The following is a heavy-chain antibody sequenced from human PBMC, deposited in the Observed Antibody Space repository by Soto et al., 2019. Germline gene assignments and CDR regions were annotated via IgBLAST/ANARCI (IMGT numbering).Heavy chain of an antibody. CDR3: ASVRGGYYYAMDV. J-gene: IGHJ6*02. D-gene: IGHD3-10*02. V-gene: IGHV4-4*02. Sequence: QVQLQESGPGLVKPSGTLSLTCAVSGGSISSSNWWSWVRQPPGKGLEWIGEIYHSGSTNYNPSLDTPVTIPVDKSKNQFSLKLSTVTAADTAVYYCASVRGGYYYAMDVWGQGTMATVSS. CDR1: GGSISSSNW. CDR2: IYHSGST.